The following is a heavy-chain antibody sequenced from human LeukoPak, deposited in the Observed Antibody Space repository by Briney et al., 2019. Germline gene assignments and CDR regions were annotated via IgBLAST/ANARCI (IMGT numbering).Heavy chain of an antibody. V-gene: IGHV3-74*01. CDR3: ANRYSSGWWIMDV. D-gene: IGHD6-19*01. Sequence: QPGGSLRLSCAASGFTFSSYWMHWVRQAPGKGLVWVSRINSDGITTSYADSVKGRFTISRDNAKNTLYLQMNSLRAEDTAVYYCANRYSSGWWIMDVWGKGTTVTVSS. J-gene: IGHJ6*03. CDR2: INSDGITT. CDR1: GFTFSSYW.